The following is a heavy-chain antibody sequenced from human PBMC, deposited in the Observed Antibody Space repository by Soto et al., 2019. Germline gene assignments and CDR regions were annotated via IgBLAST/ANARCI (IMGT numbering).Heavy chain of an antibody. J-gene: IGHJ4*01. CDR1: GDSVSSNSAG. V-gene: IGHV6-1*01. CDR3: ARGEQYSGRIFDY. Sequence: SQTLSFTCAITGDSVSSNSAGLGWVMQAPSIGLEWLGRTYYRSKWYYEYAVSVRGRITINPDTSKNQYSLQLNSVTPEDTAVYFCARGEQYSGRIFDYWGQGTLVTVSS. CDR2: TYYRSKWYY. D-gene: IGHD1-26*01.